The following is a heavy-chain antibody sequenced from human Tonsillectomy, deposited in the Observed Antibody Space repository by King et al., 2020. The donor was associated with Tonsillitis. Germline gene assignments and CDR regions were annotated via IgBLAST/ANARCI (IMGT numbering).Heavy chain of an antibody. D-gene: IGHD4-23*01. Sequence: QLVQSGAEVKKPGDSLKISCQVSGYIFTTYWIGWVRQMPGKGLEWMGIIYPGDSDTRYSPSFQGQVTISADKSTSTAFLQWISLKASDTAMYYCARHPPDDINMVTKVAFDIGGKGTMVTVSS. J-gene: IGHJ3*02. CDR2: IYPGDSDT. V-gene: IGHV5-51*01. CDR1: GYIFTTYW. CDR3: ARHPPDDINMVTKVAFDI.